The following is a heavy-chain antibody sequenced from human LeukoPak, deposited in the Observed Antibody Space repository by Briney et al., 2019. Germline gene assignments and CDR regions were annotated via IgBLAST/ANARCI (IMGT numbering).Heavy chain of an antibody. CDR3: AKLGYSYQYYFDY. D-gene: IGHD6-13*01. J-gene: IGHJ4*02. CDR1: GLTFSDYA. CDR2: ITSG. V-gene: IGHV3-23*01. Sequence: GGSLSLSCAASGLTFSDYAMSWFRQAPGKGLEWVSGITSGFKGRFTISRDNSKNAFHLQLNSLRAEDTAVYYCAKLGYSYQYYFDYWGQGTLVTVSS.